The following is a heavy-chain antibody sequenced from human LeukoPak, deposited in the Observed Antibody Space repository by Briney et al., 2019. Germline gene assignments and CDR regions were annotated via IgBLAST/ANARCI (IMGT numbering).Heavy chain of an antibody. D-gene: IGHD3-22*01. J-gene: IGHJ4*02. CDR3: ASDYDGGGFYDY. V-gene: IGHV3-66*01. Sequence: GGPRRLSCGASGIPVPRHHMTGVPQAPGKGLEWVSLMYSGGSTYYADSVKGRFTISRDNSKNTVYLQMNSLRADDTAVYFCASDYDGGGFYDYWGQGSLVTVSS. CDR1: GIPVPRHH. CDR2: MYSGGST.